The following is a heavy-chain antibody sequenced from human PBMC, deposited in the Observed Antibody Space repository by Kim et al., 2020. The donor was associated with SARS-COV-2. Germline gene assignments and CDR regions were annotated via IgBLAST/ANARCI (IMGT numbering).Heavy chain of an antibody. CDR2: IYPGDSDT. D-gene: IGHD6-13*01. Sequence: GESLKISCKGSGYSFTSYWIGWVRQMPGKGLEWMGIIYPGDSDTRYSPSFQGQVTISADKSISTAYLQWSSLKASDTAMYYCARTVSSSWYRADAFDIWGQGTMVTVSS. CDR3: ARTVSSSWYRADAFDI. V-gene: IGHV5-51*01. J-gene: IGHJ3*02. CDR1: GYSFTSYW.